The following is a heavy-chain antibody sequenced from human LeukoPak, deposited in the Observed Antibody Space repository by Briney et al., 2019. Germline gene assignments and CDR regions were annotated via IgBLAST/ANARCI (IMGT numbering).Heavy chain of an antibody. CDR3: ARDPGYSSGPDAFDI. CDR2: INSDGSST. V-gene: IGHV3-74*01. CDR1: GFTFSSYW. Sequence: PGASLRLSCAASGFTFSSYWMHWVRQAPGKGLVWVSRINSDGSSTSYADSVKGRFTISRDNAKNTLYLQMNSLRAEDTAAYYCARDPGYSSGPDAFDIWGQGTMVTVSS. D-gene: IGHD6-19*01. J-gene: IGHJ3*02.